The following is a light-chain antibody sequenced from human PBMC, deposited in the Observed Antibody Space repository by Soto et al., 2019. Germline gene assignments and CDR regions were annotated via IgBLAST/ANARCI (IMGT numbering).Light chain of an antibody. Sequence: EIVLTQCPATLSSFPGDRVTLSCTTSQAVNTRLAWYQHKPGQAPRLLIYLASNRAAGVPARFSGSGSGTDFTLTISNVEPEDFAVYSCHKRQSWPRTFGQGTKVDIK. V-gene: IGKV3-11*01. J-gene: IGKJ1*01. CDR1: QAVNTR. CDR3: HKRQSWPRT. CDR2: LAS.